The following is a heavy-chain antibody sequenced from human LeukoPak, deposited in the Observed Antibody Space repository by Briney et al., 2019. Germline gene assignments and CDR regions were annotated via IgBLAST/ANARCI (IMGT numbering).Heavy chain of an antibody. CDR2: ISAYNGNT. V-gene: IGHV1-18*01. CDR1: GGTFSSYA. CDR3: ARGPRPSSGYDFWSGYCIDY. Sequence: ASVKVSCKASGGTFSSYAISWVRQAPGQGLEWMGWISAYNGNTNYAQKLQGRVTMTTDTSTSTAYMELRSLRSDDTAVYYCARGPRPSSGYDFWSGYCIDYWGQGTLVTVSS. J-gene: IGHJ4*02. D-gene: IGHD3-3*01.